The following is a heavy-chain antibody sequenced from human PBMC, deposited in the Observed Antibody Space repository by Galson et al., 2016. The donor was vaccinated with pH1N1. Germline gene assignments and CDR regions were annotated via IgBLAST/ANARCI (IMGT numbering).Heavy chain of an antibody. Sequence: SVKASCKAAGYSVTRYYMHWARQAPGQGLEWMGIIDPSDGTTNYSEKFQGRISLTRDTSTNSVYMELTTLRPDDSATYFCARRYFLDYWGQGTLVTVSS. CDR1: GYSVTRYY. V-gene: IGHV1-46*01. J-gene: IGHJ4*02. CDR3: ARRYFLDY. CDR2: IDPSDGTT.